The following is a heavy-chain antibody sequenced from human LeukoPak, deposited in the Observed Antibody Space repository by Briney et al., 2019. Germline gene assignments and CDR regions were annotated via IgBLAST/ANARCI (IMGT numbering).Heavy chain of an antibody. D-gene: IGHD3-10*01. J-gene: IGHJ5*02. CDR1: GFTVSSNF. Sequence: PGGSLRLSCAASGFTVSSNFMNWVRQAPGKGLEWVSDYADSVKGRFTISRDNAENTLYLQMNSLRAEDTAVYYCAGSMSHNWFDPWGRGTLVTVSS. CDR3: AGSMSHNWFDP. V-gene: IGHV3-53*01.